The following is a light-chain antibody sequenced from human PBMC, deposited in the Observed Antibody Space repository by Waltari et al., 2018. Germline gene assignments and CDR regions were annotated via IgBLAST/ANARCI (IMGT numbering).Light chain of an antibody. Sequence: EVVMTQSPDTLSVSPGGRATLSCRASQSIATNLAWYQQRRGQAPRLLIFDASTRATSISCRFSGSGSGTEVTLTICSLQSDDSAVYYCQQYNRLPPITFGQGTRLEIK. CDR1: QSIATN. CDR3: QQYNRLPPIT. J-gene: IGKJ5*01. CDR2: DAS. V-gene: IGKV3-15*01.